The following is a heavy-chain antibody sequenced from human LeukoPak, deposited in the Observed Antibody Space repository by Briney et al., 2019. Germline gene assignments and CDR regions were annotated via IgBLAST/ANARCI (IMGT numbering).Heavy chain of an antibody. CDR2: IIPIFGTA. CDR3: ARAGAGCDGGDCYYDH. J-gene: IGHJ5*02. Sequence: ASVKVSCKASGGTFSSYAISWVRQAPGQGLEWMGGIIPIFGTANYAQKFQGRVTITTDESTSTAYMELSSLRSEDTAVYYCARAGAGCDGGDCYYDHWGQGTLVTVSS. V-gene: IGHV1-69*05. D-gene: IGHD2-21*02. CDR1: GGTFSSYA.